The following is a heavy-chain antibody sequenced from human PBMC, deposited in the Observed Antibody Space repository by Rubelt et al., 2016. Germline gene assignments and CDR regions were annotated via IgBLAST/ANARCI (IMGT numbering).Heavy chain of an antibody. D-gene: IGHD4-17*01. Sequence: QVQLVESGGGVVQPGGSLRLSCAASGFTFSSYGMYWVRQAPGKGLEWVAFIRYDGSNKYYADSVKGRFTISRDNSKNTLYLQMNSLRAEDTAVYYCAKPARLDYGINAEYFQHWGQGTLVTVSS. CDR2: IRYDGSNK. CDR3: AKPARLDYGINAEYFQH. J-gene: IGHJ1*01. V-gene: IGHV3-30*02. CDR1: GFTFSSYG.